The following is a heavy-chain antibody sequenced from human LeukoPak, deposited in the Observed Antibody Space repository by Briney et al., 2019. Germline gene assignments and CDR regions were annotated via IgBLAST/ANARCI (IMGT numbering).Heavy chain of an antibody. Sequence: GGSLRLSCAASGFTFSSYSMKWVRQTPGKGLEWVSSISSSGTYIYYADSVKGRFTISRDNAKNSLYLQMNSLRAEDTAVYYCAREPTAVILWGQGTLVTVSS. J-gene: IGHJ4*02. CDR2: ISSSGTYI. D-gene: IGHD5-18*01. CDR1: GFTFSSYS. CDR3: AREPTAVIL. V-gene: IGHV3-21*01.